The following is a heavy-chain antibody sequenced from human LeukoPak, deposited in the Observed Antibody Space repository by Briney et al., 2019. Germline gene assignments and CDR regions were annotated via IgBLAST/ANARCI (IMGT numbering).Heavy chain of an antibody. CDR3: AREAIVVPAAIEENYSDY. CDR2: IYYSGST. D-gene: IGHD2-2*02. V-gene: IGHV4-30-4*01. Sequence: SETLSLTCTVSGGSISSGDYYWSWIRQPPGKGLEWIGYIYYSGSTYYNPSLKSRVTISVDTSKNQFSLKLSSVTAADTAVYYCAREAIVVPAAIEENYSDYWGQGTLVTVSS. J-gene: IGHJ4*02. CDR1: GGSISSGDYY.